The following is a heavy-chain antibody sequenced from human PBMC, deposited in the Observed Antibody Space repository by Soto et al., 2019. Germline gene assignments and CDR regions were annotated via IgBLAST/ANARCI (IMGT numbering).Heavy chain of an antibody. V-gene: IGHV4-59*01. J-gene: IGHJ5*02. CDR2: IYYSGST. CDR1: GDSISSYY. CDR3: ARGVATIGP. D-gene: IGHD5-12*01. Sequence: PSETLSLTCTVSGDSISSYYWTWIRQPPGKGLEWIGYIYYSGSTNYNPSLKSRVTISVDTSKNQFSLKLTSVTAADTAVYYCARGVATIGPWGQGTLVNVSS.